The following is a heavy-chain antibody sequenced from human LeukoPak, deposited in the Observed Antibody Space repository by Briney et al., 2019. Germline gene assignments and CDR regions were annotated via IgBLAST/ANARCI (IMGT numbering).Heavy chain of an antibody. V-gene: IGHV4-4*07. J-gene: IGHJ4*02. CDR2: IYTSGTT. D-gene: IGHD2-15*01. Sequence: SETLTLTCTVSDGSISSYYWSWIRQPARKGLEWIGRIYTSGTTNYNPSLKSRVNLSVDTSKNQFSLNPNSVTAADTAVYYCARTSPRAATFDYWGQGTLVTVSS. CDR3: ARTSPRAATFDY. CDR1: DGSISSYY.